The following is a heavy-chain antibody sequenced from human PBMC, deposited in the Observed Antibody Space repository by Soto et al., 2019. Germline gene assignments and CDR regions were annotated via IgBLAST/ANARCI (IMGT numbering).Heavy chain of an antibody. V-gene: IGHV4-59*01. CDR2: IYYSGST. J-gene: IGHJ6*03. CDR1: GGSISSYY. D-gene: IGHD3-3*01. Sequence: SETLSLTCTVSGGSISSYYWSWIRQPPGKGLEWIGYIYYSGSTNYNPSLKSRVTISVDTSKNQFSLKLSSVTAADTAVYYCARETIFGSNYYYYYMDVWGKGTTVTVSS. CDR3: ARETIFGSNYYYYYMDV.